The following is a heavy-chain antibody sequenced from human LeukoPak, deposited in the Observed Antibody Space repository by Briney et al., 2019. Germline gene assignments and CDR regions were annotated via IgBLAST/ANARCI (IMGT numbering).Heavy chain of an antibody. CDR3: AKGGYYYGSGSYPPTFDY. V-gene: IGHV3-23*01. Sequence: GGSLRLSCAASGFTFSTFSSYAMSWVRQAPGKELEWVSAISGSGGNAYYADSVKGRFTISRDNSKNTLYMQMNSLRAEDTAVYYCAKGGYYYGSGSYPPTFDYWGQGTLVTVSS. D-gene: IGHD3-10*01. J-gene: IGHJ4*02. CDR1: GFTFSTFSSYA. CDR2: ISGSGGNA.